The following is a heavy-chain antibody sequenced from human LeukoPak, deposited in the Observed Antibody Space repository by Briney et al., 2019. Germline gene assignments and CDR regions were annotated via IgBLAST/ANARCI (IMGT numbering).Heavy chain of an antibody. J-gene: IGHJ4*02. D-gene: IGHD2-21*01. Sequence: SSETLSLTCTVSGGSISSGSYYWGWIRQPPGKGLEWIGIIYYSGTTYYNPSLKSRVTISVDTSRNQFSLTLTSATAADTAVYYCARDVLAATVIGGGISFDYWGQGTLVTVSS. V-gene: IGHV4-39*07. CDR1: GGSISSGSYY. CDR3: ARDVLAATVIGGGISFDY. CDR2: IYYSGTT.